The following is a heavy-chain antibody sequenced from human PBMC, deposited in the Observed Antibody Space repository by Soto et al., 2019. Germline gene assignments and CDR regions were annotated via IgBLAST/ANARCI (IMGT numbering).Heavy chain of an antibody. D-gene: IGHD3-3*01. Sequence: SETLSLICTVSGGSISSSSYYWGWIRQPPGKGLEWIGSIYYSGSTYYNPSLKSRVTISVDTSKNQFSLKLSSVTAADTAVYYCARVYYDFWSGYSLNWFDPWGQGTLVTVS. J-gene: IGHJ5*02. V-gene: IGHV4-39*01. CDR1: GGSISSSSYY. CDR3: ARVYYDFWSGYSLNWFDP. CDR2: IYYSGST.